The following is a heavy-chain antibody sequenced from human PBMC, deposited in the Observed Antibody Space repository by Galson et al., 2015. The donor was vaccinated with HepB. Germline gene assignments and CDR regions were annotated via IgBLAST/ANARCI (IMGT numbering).Heavy chain of an antibody. D-gene: IGHD3-3*01. V-gene: IGHV2-70*11. J-gene: IGHJ3*01. CDR3: ARLLLRRGYDSGDAFDS. Sequence: PALVKPTQTLTLTCTFSGFSLRASTTCVSWIRQPPGKALEWLGRIDWDDDKYYNTSLKTRLTISKDTSKNEVVLRMTNMDPVDTATYFCARLLLRRGYDSGDAFDSWGQGSMVIVSS. CDR1: GFSLRASTTC. CDR2: IDWDDDK.